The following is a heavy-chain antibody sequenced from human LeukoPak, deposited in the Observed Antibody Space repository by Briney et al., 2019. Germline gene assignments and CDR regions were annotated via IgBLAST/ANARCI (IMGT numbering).Heavy chain of an antibody. CDR1: GFTFSSYA. D-gene: IGHD1-26*01. V-gene: IGHV3-21*01. J-gene: IGHJ4*02. Sequence: GGSLRLSCEASGFTFSSYAMNWVRQAPGKGLEWVSSISSSSSYIYYADSVKGRFTISRDNAKNSLYLQMNSLRAEDTAVYYCARATPWELDNWDDFDHWGQGTLVTVSS. CDR3: ARATPWELDNWDDFDH. CDR2: ISSSSSYI.